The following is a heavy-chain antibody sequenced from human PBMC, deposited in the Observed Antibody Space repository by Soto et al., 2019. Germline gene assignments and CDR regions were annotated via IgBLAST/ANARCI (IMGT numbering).Heavy chain of an antibody. CDR1: GFTFTDFY. CDR3: AGWGGHDYNY. J-gene: IGHJ4*02. D-gene: IGHD4-4*01. V-gene: IGHV3-7*03. CDR2: IRPDGSET. Sequence: EVQLVQSGGGLVQPGGSLRLSCVGSGFTFTDFYMNWVRQAPGKGLEWVANIRPDGSETNYVEAVKGRSTTSRDNAKNSLFLQMNSMSADDTAVYYCAGWGGHDYNYWGQGILVTVSS.